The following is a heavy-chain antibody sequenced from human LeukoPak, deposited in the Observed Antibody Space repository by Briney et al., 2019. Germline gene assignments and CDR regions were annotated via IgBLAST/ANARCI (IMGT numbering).Heavy chain of an antibody. CDR1: GGSFSGYY. CDR3: ARGKGRWSHYYYYMDV. D-gene: IGHD6-13*01. V-gene: IGHV4-34*01. Sequence: SETLSLTCAVYGGSFSGYYWSWIRQPPGKGLEWIGEINHSGSTNYNPFLKSRVTISVDTSKNQFSLKLGSVTAADTAVYYCARGKGRWSHYYYYMDVWGKGTTVTVSS. J-gene: IGHJ6*03. CDR2: INHSGST.